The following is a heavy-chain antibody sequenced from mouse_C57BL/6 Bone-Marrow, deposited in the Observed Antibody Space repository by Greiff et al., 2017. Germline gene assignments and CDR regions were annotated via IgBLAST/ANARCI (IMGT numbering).Heavy chain of an antibody. Sequence: VQLQQPGAELVMPGASVKLSCKASGYTFTSYWMHWVKQRPGQGLEWIGEIDPSDSYTNYHQKFKGKSTLTVDKSSSTAYMQLSSLTSEDSAVYYCARWDYAMDYWGQGTSVTVSS. J-gene: IGHJ4*01. CDR2: IDPSDSYT. CDR1: GYTFTSYW. V-gene: IGHV1-69*01. CDR3: ARWDYAMDY.